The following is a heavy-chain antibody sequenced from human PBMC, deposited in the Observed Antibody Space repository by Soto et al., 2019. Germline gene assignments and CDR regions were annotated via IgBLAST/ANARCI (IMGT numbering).Heavy chain of an antibody. V-gene: IGHV1-8*01. D-gene: IGHD3-10*01. CDR2: MNPNSGNT. CDR1: GYTFTSYD. J-gene: IGHJ6*02. CDR3: AREPSSGSYYKIYYYYYGMDV. Sequence: ASVKVSCKASGYTFTSYDINWVRQATGQGLEWMGWMNPNSGNTGYAQKFQGRVTMTRNTSISTAYMELSSLRSEDTAVYYCAREPSSGSYYKIYYYYYGMDVWGQGTTVTVSS.